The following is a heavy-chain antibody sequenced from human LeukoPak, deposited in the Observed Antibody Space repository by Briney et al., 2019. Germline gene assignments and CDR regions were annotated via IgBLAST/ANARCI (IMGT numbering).Heavy chain of an antibody. CDR3: ARSQIGYSSSWPYYYYYMDV. V-gene: IGHV4-4*07. J-gene: IGHJ6*03. Sequence: KSSETLSLTCTVSGGSTSSYYWSWIRQPAGKGLEWIGRIYTSGSTNYNPSLKSRVTMSVDTSKNQFSLKLSSVTAADTAVYYCARSQIGYSSSWPYYYYYMDVWGKGTTVTISS. D-gene: IGHD6-13*01. CDR1: GGSTSSYY. CDR2: IYTSGST.